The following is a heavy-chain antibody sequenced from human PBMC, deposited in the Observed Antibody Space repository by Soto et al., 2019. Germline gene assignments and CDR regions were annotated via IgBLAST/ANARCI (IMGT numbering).Heavy chain of an antibody. CDR1: GYTFTSYD. D-gene: IGHD4-17*01. V-gene: IGHV1-8*01. J-gene: IGHJ4*02. CDR3: PRTLYGDNVDY. CDR2: MNPNSGNT. Sequence: QVQLVQSGAEVKKPGASVKVSCKASGYTFTSYDINWVRQATGQGLEWMGWMNPNSGNTGYAQKFQGLVTMTRTTSISTAFMELISLRSEATAVYYCPRTLYGDNVDYWGQGTLVTVSS.